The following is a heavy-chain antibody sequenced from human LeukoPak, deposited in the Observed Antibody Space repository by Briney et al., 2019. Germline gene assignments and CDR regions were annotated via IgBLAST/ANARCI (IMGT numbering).Heavy chain of an antibody. CDR1: GYTFTGYY. J-gene: IGHJ4*02. Sequence: ASVKASCKASGYTFTGYYMHWVLQAPGQGLEWMGWINPNSGGTNYAQKFQGRVTMTRDTSISTAYMELSRLRSDDTAVYYCARDQGYCSSTSCFDAGYWGQGTLVTVSS. CDR2: INPNSGGT. CDR3: ARDQGYCSSTSCFDAGY. V-gene: IGHV1-2*02. D-gene: IGHD2-2*01.